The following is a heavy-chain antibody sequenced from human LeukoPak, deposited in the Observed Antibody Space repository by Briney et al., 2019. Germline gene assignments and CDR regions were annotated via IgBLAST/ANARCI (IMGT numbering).Heavy chain of an antibody. Sequence: GGSLRLSCAASGFTFSNYAMTWVRQAPGKGLEWVSAISGDGNYILYGDSVKGRFTSSRDNSKSTLYLQMSNLRAEDTAVYYCAKNRATGMGFYDYWGQGTQVTVSS. V-gene: IGHV3-23*01. D-gene: IGHD5-18*01. CDR2: ISGDGNYI. J-gene: IGHJ4*02. CDR1: GFTFSNYA. CDR3: AKNRATGMGFYDY.